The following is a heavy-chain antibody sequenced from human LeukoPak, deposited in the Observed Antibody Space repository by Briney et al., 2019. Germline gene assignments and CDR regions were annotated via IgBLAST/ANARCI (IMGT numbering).Heavy chain of an antibody. J-gene: IGHJ4*02. Sequence: SETLSLTCTVSGGSISSGGYYWSWIRQHPGKGLEWIGYIYYSGSTYYNPSLKSRVTISVDTSKNQFSLKLSSVTAADTAVYYCARHPSEITIFGVVISYYFDYWGQGTLVTVSS. V-gene: IGHV4-39*01. CDR3: ARHPSEITIFGVVISYYFDY. CDR2: IYYSGST. D-gene: IGHD3-3*01. CDR1: GGSISSGGYY.